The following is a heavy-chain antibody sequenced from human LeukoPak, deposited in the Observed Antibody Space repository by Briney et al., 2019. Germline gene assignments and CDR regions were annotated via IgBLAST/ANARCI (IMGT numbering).Heavy chain of an antibody. CDR2: ISGDGGST. CDR1: GFTFHEYA. Sequence: AGGSLRLSCAASGFTFHEYAMHWVRQVPGKSLEWVSLISGDGGSTYYADSVKGRFIISRDNSKESLHLQMNSLRSEDTALYYCAKDKYRWELMSAFDVWGQGTMVSVSS. V-gene: IGHV3-43*02. CDR3: AKDKYRWELMSAFDV. J-gene: IGHJ3*01. D-gene: IGHD1-26*01.